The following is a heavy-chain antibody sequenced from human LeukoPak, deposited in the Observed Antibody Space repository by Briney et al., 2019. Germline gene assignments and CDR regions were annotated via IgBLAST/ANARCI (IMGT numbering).Heavy chain of an antibody. CDR1: GFTFSSYG. J-gene: IGHJ4*02. Sequence: PGGSLRLSCAASGFTFSSYGMHWVRQAPGKGLEWVAVISFDGSNKYYADSVKGRFTISSDNSKNTLYLQMSSLRAEDTAVYYCAKDLHRIAAAGYFDYWGQGTLVTVSS. CDR2: ISFDGSNK. CDR3: AKDLHRIAAAGYFDY. V-gene: IGHV3-30*18. D-gene: IGHD6-13*01.